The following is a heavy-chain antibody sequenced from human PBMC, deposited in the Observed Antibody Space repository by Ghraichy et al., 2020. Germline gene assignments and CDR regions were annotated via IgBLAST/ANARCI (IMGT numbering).Heavy chain of an antibody. D-gene: IGHD6-19*01. V-gene: IGHV3-23*01. CDR1: GFSFSSYA. J-gene: IGHJ3*01. CDR2: ISGSGSGT. Sequence: GGSLRLSCAASGFSFSSYAMSWVRQAPGKGLEWVSSISGSGSGTHYADSMKGRFTISRDNSKSTLYLQMNSLRAEDTAVYYCAKEFYSSGLGDDAFDVWGQGTMVSVSS. CDR3: AKEFYSSGLGDDAFDV.